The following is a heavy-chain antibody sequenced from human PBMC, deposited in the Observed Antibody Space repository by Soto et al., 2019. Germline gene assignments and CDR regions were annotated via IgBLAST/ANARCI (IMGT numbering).Heavy chain of an antibody. Sequence: PSETLSLTXAISGDSVSSNSAAWNWIRQSPSRGLEWLGRTYYRSKWYNDYAVSVKSRITINPDTSKNQFSLQLNSVTPEDTAVYYCARVVVVPAAIFRMDVWGQGTTVTVSS. CDR3: ARVVVVPAAIFRMDV. CDR2: TYYRSKWYN. J-gene: IGHJ6*02. V-gene: IGHV6-1*01. CDR1: GDSVSSNSAA. D-gene: IGHD2-2*01.